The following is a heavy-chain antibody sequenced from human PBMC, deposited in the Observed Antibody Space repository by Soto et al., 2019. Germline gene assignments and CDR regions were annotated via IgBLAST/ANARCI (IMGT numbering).Heavy chain of an antibody. CDR3: AGSNYDILTGYQD. CDR1: GFTFSSYG. CDR2: ISYDGSNK. J-gene: IGHJ4*02. D-gene: IGHD3-9*01. Sequence: QVQLVESGGGVVQPGRSLRLSCAASGFTFSSYGMHWVRQAPGKGLEWVAVISYDGSNKYYADSVKGRFTISRDNSKNTLYLQMNSLRAEDTAVYYCAGSNYDILTGYQDWGQGTLVTVSS. V-gene: IGHV3-30*03.